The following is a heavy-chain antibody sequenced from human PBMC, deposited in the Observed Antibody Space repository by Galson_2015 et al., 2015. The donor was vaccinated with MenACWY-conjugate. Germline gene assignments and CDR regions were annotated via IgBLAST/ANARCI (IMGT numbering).Heavy chain of an antibody. Sequence: SLTCAASGFTFSSYSMHRVRHAPGTGMGRVSSISSSSSYIYYADSVKGSFTISRDNAKNTLSLQMNSLRAEDTAVFYCERTLRLVLYSWNYYYMDVWGKGTTVTVSS. D-gene: IGHD1-20*01. J-gene: IGHJ6*03. CDR3: ERTLRLVLYSWNYYYMDV. CDR2: ISSSSSYI. V-gene: IGHV3-21*01. CDR1: GFTFSSYS.